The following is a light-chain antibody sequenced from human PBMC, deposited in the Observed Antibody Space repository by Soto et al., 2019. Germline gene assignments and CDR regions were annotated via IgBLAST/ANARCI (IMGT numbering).Light chain of an antibody. CDR1: QSVNSGY. J-gene: IGKJ1*01. CDR2: GVS. Sequence: EIVLTQSPDTLSLSPGEGDTLSCRASQSVNSGYIAWYRQKPGQAPKLLIFGVSTRATGIPDRFRGSGSGTDFTLTITRLEPEDFAVYFCHQYGFSPATFGPGTKV. V-gene: IGKV3-20*01. CDR3: HQYGFSPAT.